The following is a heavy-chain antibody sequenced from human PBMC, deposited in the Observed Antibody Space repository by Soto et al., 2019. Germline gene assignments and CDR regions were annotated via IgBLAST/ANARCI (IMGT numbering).Heavy chain of an antibody. J-gene: IGHJ4*02. V-gene: IGHV4-39*01. D-gene: IGHD3-9*01. CDR2: MYFSWFYSGST. CDR3: ARGFDILTFGFCLDY. CDR1: GGSMSSSSYY. Sequence: QLQLQESGPGLVKPSETLSLTCTVSGGSMSSSSYYWGWIRQPPGKGLEWIANMYFSWFYSGSTSYNPSLKSRVTISVDTSKNQFSLQVSSVTAADTAVYYCARGFDILTFGFCLDYWGQGTLVTVSS.